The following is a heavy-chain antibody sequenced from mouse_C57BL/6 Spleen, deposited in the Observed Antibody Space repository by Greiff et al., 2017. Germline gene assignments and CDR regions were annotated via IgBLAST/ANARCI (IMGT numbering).Heavy chain of an antibody. Sequence: QVQLQQPGAELVKPGASVKLSCKASGYTFTSYWMQWVKQRPGQGLEWIGEIDPSDSYTNYNQKFKGKATLTVDTSSSTAYMQLSSLTSEDSAVYYCARKRDWDYFDYWGQGTTLTVSS. CDR1: GYTFTSYW. V-gene: IGHV1-50*01. D-gene: IGHD4-1*01. J-gene: IGHJ2*01. CDR2: IDPSDSYT. CDR3: ARKRDWDYFDY.